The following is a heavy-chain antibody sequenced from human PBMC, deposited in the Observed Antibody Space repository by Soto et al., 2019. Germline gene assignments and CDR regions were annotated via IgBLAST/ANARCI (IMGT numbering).Heavy chain of an antibody. D-gene: IGHD6-19*01. V-gene: IGHV1-8*01. J-gene: IGHJ4*02. CDR3: ARGQIRQWLTTY. CDR1: GYTFTSYD. Sequence: GASVKVSCKASGYTFTSYDINWVQQATGQGLEWMGWMNPNSGNTGYAQKFQGRVTMTRNTSISTAYMELSSLRSEDTAVYYCARGQIRQWLTTYWGQGTLVTVSS. CDR2: MNPNSGNT.